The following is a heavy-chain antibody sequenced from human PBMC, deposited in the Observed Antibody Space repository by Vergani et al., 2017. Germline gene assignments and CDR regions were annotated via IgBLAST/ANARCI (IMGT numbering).Heavy chain of an antibody. CDR2: IIPIFGTA. CDR3: ARYCSGGSCVDPYYFDY. J-gene: IGHJ4*02. D-gene: IGHD2-15*01. V-gene: IGHV1-69*01. Sequence: QVQLVQSGAEVKKPGSSVKVSCKASGGTFSSYAISWVRQAHGQGLEWMGGIIPIFGTANYAQKFQGRVTITADESTSTAYMELSSLRAEDTAVYYCARYCSGGSCVDPYYFDYWGQGTLVTVSS. CDR1: GGTFSSYA.